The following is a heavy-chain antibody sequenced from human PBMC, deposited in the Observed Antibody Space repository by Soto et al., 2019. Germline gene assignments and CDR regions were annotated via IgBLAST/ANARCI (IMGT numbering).Heavy chain of an antibody. V-gene: IGHV3-23*01. CDR2: ISGSGGST. Sequence: GGSLRLSCAASGFTFSSYAMSWVRQAPGKGLEWVSAISGSGGSTYYADSVKGRFTISRDNSKNTLYLQMNSLRAEDTAVYYCKGEMKPYDFWSGYRNYYYYYYMDVWGKGTTVTVSS. CDR1: GFTFSSYA. D-gene: IGHD3-3*01. CDR3: KGEMKPYDFWSGYRNYYYYYYMDV. J-gene: IGHJ6*03.